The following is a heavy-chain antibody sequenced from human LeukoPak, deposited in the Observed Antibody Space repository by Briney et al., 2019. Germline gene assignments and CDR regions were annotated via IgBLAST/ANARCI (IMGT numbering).Heavy chain of an antibody. Sequence: GGSLRLSCAAPGFTFSSYSTNWVRQAPGKGLEWVSSISSSSSYIYYADSVKGRFTISRDNAKNSLYLQMNSLRAEDTAVYYCARGLSAAPPGRYWGQGTLVTVSS. D-gene: IGHD6-13*01. CDR2: ISSSSSYI. CDR1: GFTFSSYS. V-gene: IGHV3-21*01. J-gene: IGHJ4*02. CDR3: ARGLSAAPPGRY.